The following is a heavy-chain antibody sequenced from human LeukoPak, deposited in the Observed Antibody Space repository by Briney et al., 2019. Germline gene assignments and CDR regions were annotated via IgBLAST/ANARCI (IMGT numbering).Heavy chain of an antibody. CDR3: ARFPRGYYYDSSGYYDAFDI. CDR2: IYYSGST. CDR1: GGSISSYY. V-gene: IGHV4-59*01. J-gene: IGHJ3*02. Sequence: SETLSLTCTVSGGSISSYYWSWIRQPPGKGLEWIGYIYYSGSTNYNPSLKSRVTLSVDTSKNQFSLKLSSVTAADTAVYYCARFPRGYYYDSSGYYDAFDIWGQGTMVTVSS. D-gene: IGHD3-22*01.